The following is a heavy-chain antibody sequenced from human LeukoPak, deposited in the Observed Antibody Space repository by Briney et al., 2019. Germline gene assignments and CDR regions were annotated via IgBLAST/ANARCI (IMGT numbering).Heavy chain of an antibody. CDR3: ARPNARIAAAGEIDY. CDR1: GGSISSSSYY. J-gene: IGHJ4*02. CDR2: IYYSGST. V-gene: IGHV4-39*01. Sequence: SETLSLTCTVSGGSISSSSYYWGWIRQPPGKGLEWIGSIYYSGSTYYNPSLKSRVTISVDTSKNQFSLKLSSVTAADTAVYYCARPNARIAAAGEIDYWGQGTLVTVSS. D-gene: IGHD6-13*01.